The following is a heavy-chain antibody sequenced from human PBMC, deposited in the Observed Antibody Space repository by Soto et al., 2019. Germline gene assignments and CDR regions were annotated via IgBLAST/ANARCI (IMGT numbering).Heavy chain of an antibody. Sequence: SETLSLTCAVYGGSLSGYYWSWIRQPPGKGLEWIGEINHSGSTNYNPSLKSRVTISVDTSKNQFSLKLSSVTAADTAVYYCARVFYGSGRSMSDYWGQGTLVTVSS. V-gene: IGHV4-34*01. CDR1: GGSLSGYY. CDR3: ARVFYGSGRSMSDY. J-gene: IGHJ4*02. CDR2: INHSGST. D-gene: IGHD3-10*01.